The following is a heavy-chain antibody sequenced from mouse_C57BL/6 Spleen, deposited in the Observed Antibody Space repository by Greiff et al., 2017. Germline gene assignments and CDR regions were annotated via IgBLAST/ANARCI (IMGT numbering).Heavy chain of an antibody. CDR3: AREWYCSSYWYFDV. J-gene: IGHJ1*03. Sequence: QVQLQQPGAELVKPGASVKLSCTASGYTFTSYWMHWVKQRPGRGLEWIGRIDPNSGGTKYNEKFKGKATLTVDKPSSTAYMQLSSLTSEDSAVYYCAREWYCSSYWYFDVWGTGTTVTVSS. V-gene: IGHV1-72*01. CDR1: GYTFTSYW. D-gene: IGHD1-1*01. CDR2: IDPNSGGT.